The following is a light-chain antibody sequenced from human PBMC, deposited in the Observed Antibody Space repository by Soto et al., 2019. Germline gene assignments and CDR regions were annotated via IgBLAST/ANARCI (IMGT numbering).Light chain of an antibody. Sequence: DIQMTQSPSTLSASVGDRVTITCRASQSISSWLAWYQQKPGKAPKLLIYMASSLESGVPSRFSGSGSGTEFSLTISSLQPDDFATYYCQRYNSLWTFGQGTKVEIK. V-gene: IGKV1-5*03. CDR3: QRYNSLWT. J-gene: IGKJ1*01. CDR2: MAS. CDR1: QSISSW.